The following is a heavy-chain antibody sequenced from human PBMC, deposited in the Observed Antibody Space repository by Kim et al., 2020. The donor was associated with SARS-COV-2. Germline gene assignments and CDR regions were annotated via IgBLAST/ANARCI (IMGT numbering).Heavy chain of an antibody. D-gene: IGHD5-12*01. Sequence: SQKGQGRGHITRDTSASTAYMELSSLRSEDTAVYYCARSPDIVATISLDYWGQGTLVTVSS. J-gene: IGHJ4*02. CDR3: ARSPDIVATISLDY. V-gene: IGHV1-3*01.